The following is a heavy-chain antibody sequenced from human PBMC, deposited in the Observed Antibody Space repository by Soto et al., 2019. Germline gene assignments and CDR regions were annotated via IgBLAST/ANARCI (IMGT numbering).Heavy chain of an antibody. CDR3: ARPPYYYDSSGYVFGMDV. CDR2: INPNSGGT. J-gene: IGHJ6*02. V-gene: IGHV1-2*04. CDR1: GYTFTGYY. D-gene: IGHD3-22*01. Sequence: ASVKVSCKASGYTFTGYYMHWVRQAPGQGLEWMGWINPNSGGTNYAQKFQGWVTMTRDTSISTAYMELSRLRSEDTAVYYCARPPYYYDSSGYVFGMDVWGQGTTVTVSS.